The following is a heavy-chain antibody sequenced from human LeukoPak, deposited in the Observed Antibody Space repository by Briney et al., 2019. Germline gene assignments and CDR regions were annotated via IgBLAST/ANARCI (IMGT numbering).Heavy chain of an antibody. CDR2: IYHSGTT. Sequence: SETLSLTCTVSGGSISSNIYSWGWIRQPPGKGLEWIANIYHSGTTYYNPSLKGRVTISGDTSKRQFSLKLRFVTAADTAVYYCARQIRRYYDQWGQGPLVTVSS. D-gene: IGHD3-16*01. V-gene: IGHV4-39*01. CDR3: ARQIRRYYDQ. J-gene: IGHJ4*02. CDR1: GGSISSNIYS.